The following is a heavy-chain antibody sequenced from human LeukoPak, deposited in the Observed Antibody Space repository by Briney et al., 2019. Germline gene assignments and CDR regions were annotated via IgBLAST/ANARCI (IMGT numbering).Heavy chain of an antibody. J-gene: IGHJ4*02. Sequence: PGGSLRLSCAASGFTFSSYEMICVRQAPGKGLEWVSYISSSGSTIYYADSVKGRFTISRDNAKNSLYLQMNSLRAEDTAVYYCARDGQYYDILTGYYTKQGFDYWGQGTLVTVSS. CDR1: GFTFSSYE. D-gene: IGHD3-9*01. CDR2: ISSSGSTI. V-gene: IGHV3-48*03. CDR3: ARDGQYYDILTGYYTKQGFDY.